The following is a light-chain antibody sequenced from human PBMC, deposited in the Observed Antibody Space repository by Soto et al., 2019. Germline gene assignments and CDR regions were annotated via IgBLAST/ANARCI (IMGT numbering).Light chain of an antibody. J-gene: IGKJ3*01. CDR3: QQGYSSPFT. CDR2: AAS. Sequence: DIQMTQSPSSLSASVGDRVTITCRASQSINSYLNWYQQKPGKAPKLLIYAASTLQSGVPSRFSGSGSGTDFTLTITSLQPEDFAAYCCQQGYSSPFTFDPGTKVDIK. V-gene: IGKV1-39*01. CDR1: QSINSY.